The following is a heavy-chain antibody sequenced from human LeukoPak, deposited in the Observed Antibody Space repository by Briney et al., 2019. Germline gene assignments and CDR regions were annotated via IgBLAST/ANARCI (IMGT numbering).Heavy chain of an antibody. J-gene: IGHJ5*02. CDR3: ARSFQLRFHFDP. CDR2: IDPSDSYT. CDR1: GYSFTSYW. D-gene: IGHD3-3*01. V-gene: IGHV5-10-1*04. Sequence: GESLKISCKGSGYSFTSYWISWVRQMPGKGLEWMGRIDPSDSYTNYSPSFQGQVTISADKSISTAYLQWSSLKASDTAMYYCARSFQLRFHFDPWGQGTLVTVSS.